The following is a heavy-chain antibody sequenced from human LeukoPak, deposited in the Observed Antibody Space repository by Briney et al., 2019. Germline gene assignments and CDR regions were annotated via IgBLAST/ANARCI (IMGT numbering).Heavy chain of an antibody. Sequence: ASVKVSCKASGYTFTSYAMHWVRQAPGQRLEWMGWVNTGNGNTKYSPKFQGRVTLISDTSASTAYVVLTSLRSEDTAIYFCAKAGYSSPRGWFDPWGQGTLVTVSS. V-gene: IGHV1-3*04. CDR1: GYTFTSYA. D-gene: IGHD6-13*01. CDR3: AKAGYSSPRGWFDP. CDR2: VNTGNGNT. J-gene: IGHJ5*02.